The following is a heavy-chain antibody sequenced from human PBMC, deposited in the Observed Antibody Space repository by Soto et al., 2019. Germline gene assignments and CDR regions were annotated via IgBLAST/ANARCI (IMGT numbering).Heavy chain of an antibody. CDR1: GGSISSYY. D-gene: IGHD2-15*01. CDR2: IYYSGST. CDR3: ASLSSRVYMDV. V-gene: IGHV4-59*01. J-gene: IGHJ6*03. Sequence: SETLSLTCTVSGGSISSYYWSWIRQPPGKGLEWIGYIYYSGSTNYNPSLKSRVTISVDTSKNQFSLKLSSVTAADTAVYYRASLSSRVYMDVWGKGTTVTVSS.